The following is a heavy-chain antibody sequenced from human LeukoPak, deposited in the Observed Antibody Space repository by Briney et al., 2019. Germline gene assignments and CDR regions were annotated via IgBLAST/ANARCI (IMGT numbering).Heavy chain of an antibody. CDR2: ISSSSSTI. CDR3: ARDRNYGDYGNAFDY. CDR1: GFTFSSYS. D-gene: IGHD4-17*01. Sequence: GALRLSCAASGFTFSSYSMNWVRQAPGKGLEWVSYISSSSSTIYYADSVKGRFTISRDNAKNSLYLQMNSLRDEDTAVYYCARDRNYGDYGNAFDYWGQGTLVTVSS. J-gene: IGHJ4*02. V-gene: IGHV3-48*02.